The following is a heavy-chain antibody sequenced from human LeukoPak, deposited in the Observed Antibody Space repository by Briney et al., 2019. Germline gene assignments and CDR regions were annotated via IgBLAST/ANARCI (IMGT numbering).Heavy chain of an antibody. V-gene: IGHV1-2*02. CDR1: GYTFTGYY. CDR2: INPNSGGT. D-gene: IGHD3-9*01. J-gene: IGHJ4*02. CDR3: ARVSRLRYFDWLFGDYFDY. Sequence: ASVKVSCKASGYTFTGYYMHWVRQAPGQGLEWMGWINPNSGGTNYAQKFQGRVTMTRDTSISTAYMELSRLRSDGTAVYYCARVSRLRYFDWLFGDYFDYWGQGTLVTVSS.